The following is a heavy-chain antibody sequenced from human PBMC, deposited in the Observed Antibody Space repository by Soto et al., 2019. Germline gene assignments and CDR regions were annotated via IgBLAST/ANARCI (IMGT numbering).Heavy chain of an antibody. CDR2: IYYSGST. Sequence: PSETLSLTCTVSGGPIGSTSHYWGWILQPPGKGLEWIGMIYYSGSTYYNPSLESRATISVDTSKTQFSLKLSSVTAADTAVYYCARHPSPGEQGLLYYYYYGIDVWGQGTTVTVSS. J-gene: IGHJ6*02. CDR3: ARHPSPGEQGLLYYYYYGIDV. D-gene: IGHD3-10*01. CDR1: GGPIGSTSHY. V-gene: IGHV4-39*01.